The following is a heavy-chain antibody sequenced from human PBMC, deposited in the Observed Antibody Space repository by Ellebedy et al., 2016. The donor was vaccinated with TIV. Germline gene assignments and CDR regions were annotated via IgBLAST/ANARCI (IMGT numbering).Heavy chain of an antibody. J-gene: IGHJ6*02. CDR3: ASSSYGDYEDYYGMDV. Sequence: GGSLRLXXAASGFIVSSNYMSWVRQAPGKGLEWVSVIYSGGSTYYADSVKGRFTISRDNSKNTLYLQMNSLRAEDTAVYYCASSSYGDYEDYYGMDVWGQGTTVTVSS. V-gene: IGHV3-53*01. D-gene: IGHD4-17*01. CDR1: GFIVSSNY. CDR2: IYSGGST.